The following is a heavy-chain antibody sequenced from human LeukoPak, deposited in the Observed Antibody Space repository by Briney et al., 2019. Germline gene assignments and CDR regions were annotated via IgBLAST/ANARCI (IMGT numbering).Heavy chain of an antibody. CDR2: IYPGDSDT. Sequence: GESLKISCKGSGYSFTSYWIGWVRQMPGKGLEWMGIIYPGDSDTRYSPSFQGQVTISADKSISTAYLQWSSLKASDTAMYYCARHVTAMVRGDKGLSWFDPWGQGTLVTVSS. CDR1: GYSFTSYW. D-gene: IGHD3-10*01. V-gene: IGHV5-51*01. CDR3: ARHVTAMVRGDKGLSWFDP. J-gene: IGHJ5*02.